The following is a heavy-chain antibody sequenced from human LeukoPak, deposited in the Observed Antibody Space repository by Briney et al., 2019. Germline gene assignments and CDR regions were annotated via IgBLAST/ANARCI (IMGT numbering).Heavy chain of an antibody. V-gene: IGHV3-30*18. J-gene: IGHJ3*02. CDR3: AKGQVVVVEPDAFDI. CDR1: GFTFSSYG. Sequence: PGRSLRLFCAASGFTFSSYGMHWVRQAPGKGLEWVAVISYDGSNKYYADSVKGRFTISRDNSKNTLYLQMNSLRAEDTAVYYCAKGQVVVVEPDAFDIWGQGTMVTVSS. D-gene: IGHD2-15*01. CDR2: ISYDGSNK.